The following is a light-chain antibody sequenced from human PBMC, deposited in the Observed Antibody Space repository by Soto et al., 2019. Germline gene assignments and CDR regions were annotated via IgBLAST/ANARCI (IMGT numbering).Light chain of an antibody. CDR1: KNDIGVYDF. CDR2: EVV. J-gene: IGLJ1*01. V-gene: IGLV2-8*01. Sequence: LTQPPSASGSPGQSVTISCTGTKNDIGVYDFVSWYQHHPGKAPRLIIYEVVQRPSGVPDRFSGSRSATSASLTITGLQAEDEADYYCQSYDRSLSGSFFGTGTKVTVL. CDR3: QSYDRSLSGSF.